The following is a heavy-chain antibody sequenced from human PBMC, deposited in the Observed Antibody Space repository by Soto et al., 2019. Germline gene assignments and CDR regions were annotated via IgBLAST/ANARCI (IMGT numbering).Heavy chain of an antibody. CDR2: IIKDGSEK. D-gene: IGHD3-10*01. CDR1: GFTFNTYW. CDR3: TRDWGGLGY. J-gene: IGHJ4*02. Sequence: LRLSCAASGFTFNTYWMTWVRQAPGKGLEWVANIIKDGSEKSYADSVKGRFTISRDNAKNSLYLQMNSLRVEDTAVYYCTRDWGGLGYWGQGTLVTVSS. V-gene: IGHV3-7*03.